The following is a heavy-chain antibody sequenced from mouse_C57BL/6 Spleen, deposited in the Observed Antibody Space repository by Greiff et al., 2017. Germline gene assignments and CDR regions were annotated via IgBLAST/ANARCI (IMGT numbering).Heavy chain of an antibody. CDR3: DKPGNQDYAMDY. Sequence: QVQLQQSGPGLVAPSQSLSITCTVSGFSLTSYGVSWVRQPPGKGLEWLGVIWGDGSTNYHSALISRLSISKDNSKIQVCLKLNSLQTDDTATYYCDKPGNQDYAMDYWGQGTSVTVSS. J-gene: IGHJ4*01. V-gene: IGHV2-3*01. CDR2: IWGDGST. CDR1: GFSLTSYG.